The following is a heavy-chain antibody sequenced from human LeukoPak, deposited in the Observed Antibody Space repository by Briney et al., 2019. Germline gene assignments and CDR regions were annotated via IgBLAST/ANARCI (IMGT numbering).Heavy chain of an antibody. CDR2: IAYDGSRA. J-gene: IGHJ4*02. V-gene: IGHV3-33*01. Sequence: PGGSLRLSCAGSGVTFGGYGMHWFRQTPGKGLEWVAVIAYDGSRAFYADSVKGRFTISRDNSKNTMSVQMDDLRAEDTAVYYCTRYNNDHFDYWGQGTLVTVSS. CDR1: GVTFGGYG. D-gene: IGHD1-14*01. CDR3: TRYNNDHFDY.